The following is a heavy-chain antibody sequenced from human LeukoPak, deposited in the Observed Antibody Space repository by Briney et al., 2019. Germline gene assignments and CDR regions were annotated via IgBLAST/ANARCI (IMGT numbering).Heavy chain of an antibody. J-gene: IGHJ6*04. V-gene: IGHV3-48*03. CDR3: AELGITMIGGV. CDR1: GFTFSSYE. Sequence: GRSLRLSCAASGFTFSSYEMNWVRQAPGKGLEWVSYISSSGSTIYYADSVKGRFTISRDNAKNSLYLQMNSLRAEDTAVYYCAELGITMIGGVWGKGTAVTISS. D-gene: IGHD3-10*02. CDR2: ISSSGSTI.